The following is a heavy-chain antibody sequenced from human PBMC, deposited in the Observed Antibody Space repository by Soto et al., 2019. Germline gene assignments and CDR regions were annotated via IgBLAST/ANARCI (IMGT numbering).Heavy chain of an antibody. CDR1: GGSISSYY. D-gene: IGHD6-6*01. CDR3: ARHYSAYSSSDWFDP. J-gene: IGHJ5*02. Sequence: QVQLQESGPGLVKPSETLSLSCTVSGGSISSYYWTWIRQPPGKGLEWIGYIFYSGSTNYNPSLKSRVTISVATSKNQSSLKLSSVTAADTAVYYCARHYSAYSSSDWFDPWGQGTLVTVSS. CDR2: IFYSGST. V-gene: IGHV4-59*08.